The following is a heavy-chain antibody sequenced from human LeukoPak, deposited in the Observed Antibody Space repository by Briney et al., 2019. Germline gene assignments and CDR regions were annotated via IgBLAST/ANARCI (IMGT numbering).Heavy chain of an antibody. J-gene: IGHJ5*02. CDR3: ARDPSGSFFNWFDP. V-gene: IGHV4-59*01. Sequence: TSETLSLTCTVSGGSISNYYYSWIRQPPGKGLEWIGYIYHSGGTNYNPSLKSRLTISVDTSKNQFSLKLRSVTAADTAVYYCARDPSGSFFNWFDPWGQGTLVTVSS. CDR1: GGSISNYY. CDR2: IYHSGGT. D-gene: IGHD1-26*01.